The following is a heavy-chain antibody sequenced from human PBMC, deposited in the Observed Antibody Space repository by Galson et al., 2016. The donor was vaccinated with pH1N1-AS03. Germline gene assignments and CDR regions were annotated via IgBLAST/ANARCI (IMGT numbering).Heavy chain of an antibody. D-gene: IGHD1-26*01. CDR3: ARGGYYWGSGFFDF. V-gene: IGHV4-38-2*02. CDR2: IYHSGSA. Sequence: ETLSLTCSVSGFSISSGHYWGWIRQPPGKGLEWIGNIYHSGSAYYNPSLKSRVTRSVDTSTNQFSLKLASLTSADSAVYFCARGGYYWGSGFFDFWGQGTLVSVSS. J-gene: IGHJ4*02. CDR1: GFSISSGHY.